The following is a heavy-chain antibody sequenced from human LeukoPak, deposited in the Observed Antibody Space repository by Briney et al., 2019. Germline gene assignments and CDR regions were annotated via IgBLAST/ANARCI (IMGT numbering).Heavy chain of an antibody. CDR2: IIPIFGTA. D-gene: IGHD3-10*01. CDR1: GGTFSSYA. CDR3: AIDYGSGSYYDY. V-gene: IGHV1-69*13. J-gene: IGHJ4*02. Sequence: WASVKVSCKASGGTFSSYAISWVRQAPGQGLEWMGGIIPIFGTANYAQKFQGRVTITADESTSTAYMELSSLRSEDTAVYYCAIDYGSGSYYDYWGQGTLVTVSS.